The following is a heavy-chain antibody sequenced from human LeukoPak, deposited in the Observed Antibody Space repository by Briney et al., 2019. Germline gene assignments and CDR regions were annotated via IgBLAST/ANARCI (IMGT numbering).Heavy chain of an antibody. J-gene: IGHJ6*03. CDR3: AAGSYSFYYMGV. D-gene: IGHD3-10*01. CDR1: GGSISRYY. V-gene: IGHV4-59*01. Sequence: SETLSLTCTVSGGSISRYYWTWVRQPPGKGLEWVGYLYYSGSTIYNPSLKSRVTISVDTSKNQFSLKLSSVTAADTAVYYCAAGSYSFYYMGVWGKGTTVIISS. CDR2: LYYSGST.